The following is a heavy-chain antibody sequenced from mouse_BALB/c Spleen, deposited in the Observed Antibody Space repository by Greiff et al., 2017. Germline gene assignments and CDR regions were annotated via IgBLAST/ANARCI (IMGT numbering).Heavy chain of an antibody. CDR3: ARGGTTVHFDV. Sequence: QVQLKESGPGLVAPSQSLSITCTVSGFSLTSYGVHWVRQPPGKGLEWLGVIWAGGSTNYNSALMSRLSISKDNSKSQVFLKMNSLQTDDTAMYYCARGGTTVHFDVWGAGTTVTVSS. CDR1: GFSLTSYG. J-gene: IGHJ1*01. CDR2: IWAGGST. V-gene: IGHV2-9*02. D-gene: IGHD1-1*01.